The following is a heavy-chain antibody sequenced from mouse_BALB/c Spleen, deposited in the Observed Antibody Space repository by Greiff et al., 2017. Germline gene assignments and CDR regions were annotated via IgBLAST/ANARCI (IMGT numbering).Heavy chain of an antibody. J-gene: IGHJ4*01. CDR3: ARERGYGAMDY. V-gene: IGHV5-9-4*01. Sequence: DVHLVESGGGLVKPGGSLKLSCAASGFTFSSYAMSWVRQSPEKRLEWVAEISSGGSYTYYPDTVTGRFTISRDNAKNTLYLEMSSLRSEDTAMYYCARERGYGAMDYWGQGTSVTVSS. CDR1: GFTFSSYA. D-gene: IGHD2-2*01. CDR2: ISSGGSYT.